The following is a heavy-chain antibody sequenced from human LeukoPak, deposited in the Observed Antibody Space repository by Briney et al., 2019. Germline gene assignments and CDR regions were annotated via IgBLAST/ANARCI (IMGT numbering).Heavy chain of an antibody. CDR3: ARDKLDTAMDSGGAFDI. D-gene: IGHD5-18*01. CDR1: GASVSSGSYY. J-gene: IGHJ3*02. Sequence: PSETLSLTCTVSGASVSSGSYYWGWLRQPPGKGLEWIAYIYYSGSTNYNPSLKSLFTISVDTSKNQFSPKLSSVTAADTAVYYCARDKLDTAMDSGGAFDIWGQGTMVTVSS. CDR2: IYYSGST. V-gene: IGHV4-61*01.